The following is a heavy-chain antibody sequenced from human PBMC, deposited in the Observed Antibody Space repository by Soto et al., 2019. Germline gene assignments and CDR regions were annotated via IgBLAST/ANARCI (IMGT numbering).Heavy chain of an antibody. V-gene: IGHV3-11*01. CDR1: GFTFSDYY. CDR3: ARAGTFVAYGMDV. CDR2: IRSSGTTL. Sequence: GGSLRLSCAASGFTFSDYYMGWIRQAPGRGLEWLSYIRSSGTTLSYAESVKGRFTISRDNAKNSLYLQMNSLRADDTAVYYCARAGTFVAYGMDVWGQGTTVTVSS. D-gene: IGHD5-12*01. J-gene: IGHJ6*02.